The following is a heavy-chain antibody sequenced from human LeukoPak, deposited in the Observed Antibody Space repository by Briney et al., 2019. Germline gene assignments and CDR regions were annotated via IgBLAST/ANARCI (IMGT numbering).Heavy chain of an antibody. J-gene: IGHJ4*02. CDR1: GFTFSSYW. V-gene: IGHV3-7*01. CDR3: ASRKPYTWGSYTPVYFDS. Sequence: GGSLRLSCVASGFTFSSYWMSWVRRAPGKGLELVANIKQDGSEKYCVDSVKGRFTISRDNAKNSLFLQMNSLRAEDTAVYYCASRKPYTWGSYTPVYFDSWGQGTLVTVSS. CDR2: IKQDGSEK. D-gene: IGHD3-16*01.